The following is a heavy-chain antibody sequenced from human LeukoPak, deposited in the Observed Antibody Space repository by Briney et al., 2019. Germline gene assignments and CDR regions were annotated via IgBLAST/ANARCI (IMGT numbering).Heavy chain of an antibody. V-gene: IGHV1-69*05. Sequence: GASVKVSCKASGGTFSRYAISWVRQAPGQGLEWMGGIIPIFGTAKYAQKVQGRVTMSTDESTSTAYMELSSLRSEDTAVYYCARGRGSGSYYNDYWGQGTLVTVSS. CDR2: IIPIFGTA. CDR3: ARGRGSGSYYNDY. D-gene: IGHD3-10*01. CDR1: GGTFSRYA. J-gene: IGHJ4*02.